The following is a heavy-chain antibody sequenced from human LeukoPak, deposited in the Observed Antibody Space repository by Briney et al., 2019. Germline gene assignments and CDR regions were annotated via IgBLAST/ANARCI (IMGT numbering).Heavy chain of an antibody. V-gene: IGHV1-69*04. CDR3: ARDEVVVVVAATQPGQLDY. CDR2: IIPILGIA. J-gene: IGHJ4*02. D-gene: IGHD2-15*01. Sequence: GASVKVSCKASGGTFSSYAISWVRQAPGHGLEWMGRIIPILGIANYAQKFQGRVTITADKSTSTAYMELSSLRSEDTAVYYCARDEVVVVVAATQPGQLDYWGQGTLVTVSS. CDR1: GGTFSSYA.